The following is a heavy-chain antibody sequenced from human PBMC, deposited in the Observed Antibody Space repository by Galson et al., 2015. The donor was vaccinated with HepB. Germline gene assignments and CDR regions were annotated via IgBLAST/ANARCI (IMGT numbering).Heavy chain of an antibody. V-gene: IGHV3-11*05. D-gene: IGHD2-21*02. CDR3: ARDKTASGGGGDCCAFDI. CDR2: ISSSSSYT. J-gene: IGHJ3*02. CDR1: GFTFSDYY. Sequence: SLRLSCAASGFTFSDYYMSWIRQAPGKGLEWVSYISSSSSYTNYADSVKGRFTISRDNAKNSLYLQMNSLRAEDTAVYYCARDKTASGGGGDCCAFDIWGQGTMVTVSS.